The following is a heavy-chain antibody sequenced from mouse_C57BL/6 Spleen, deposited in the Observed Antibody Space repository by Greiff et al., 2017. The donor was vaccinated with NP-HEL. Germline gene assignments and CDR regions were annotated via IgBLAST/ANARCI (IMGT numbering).Heavy chain of an antibody. CDR1: GYTFTSYW. J-gene: IGHJ4*01. CDR2: IDPSDSET. D-gene: IGHD3-2*02. V-gene: IGHV1-52*01. CDR3: ARQLRLRSYAMDD. Sequence: VQLQQPGAELVRPGSSVKLSCKASGYTFTSYWMHWVKQRPIQGLEWIGNIDPSDSETHYNQKFKDKATLTVDKSSSTAYMQLSSLTSEDSAVYYCARQLRLRSYAMDDWGQGTSVTVSS.